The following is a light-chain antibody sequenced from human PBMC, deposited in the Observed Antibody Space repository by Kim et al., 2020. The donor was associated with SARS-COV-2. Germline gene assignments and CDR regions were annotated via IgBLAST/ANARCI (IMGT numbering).Light chain of an antibody. CDR2: GAS. J-gene: IGKJ4*01. Sequence: SQGERATRSCRASQSVSSSYLAWYQQKPGQAPRLLICGASSRATGIPDRFSGSGAGTDFTLTISRLEPEDFAVYYCQQYGSSPLTFGGGTKVDIK. CDR1: QSVSSSY. V-gene: IGKV3-20*01. CDR3: QQYGSSPLT.